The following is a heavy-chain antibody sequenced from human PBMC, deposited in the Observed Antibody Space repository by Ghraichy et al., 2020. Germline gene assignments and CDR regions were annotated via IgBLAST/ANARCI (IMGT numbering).Heavy chain of an antibody. CDR2: IYHSGST. D-gene: IGHD6-6*01. J-gene: IGHJ6*03. Sequence: SETLSLTCAVSGGSISSGGYSWSWIRQPPGKGLEWIGYIYHSGSTYYNPSLKSRVTISVDRSKNQFSLKLSSVTAADTAVYYCARDQIEYSSSGYYYYYMDVWGKGTTVTVSS. V-gene: IGHV4-30-2*01. CDR3: ARDQIEYSSSGYYYYYMDV. CDR1: GGSISSGGYS.